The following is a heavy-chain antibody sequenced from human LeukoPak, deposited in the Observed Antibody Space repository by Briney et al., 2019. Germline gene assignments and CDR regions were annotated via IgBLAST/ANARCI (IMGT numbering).Heavy chain of an antibody. D-gene: IGHD2-8*01. V-gene: IGHV4-34*01. CDR2: INHSGST. CDR1: GGSFSGYY. Sequence: PSETLSLTCAVYGGSFSGYYWSWIRQPPGKGLEWIGEINHSGSTNYNPSLKSRVTISVDTSKNQFPLKLSSVTAADTAVYYCARETPYCTNGVCDGSSPGDERYYFDYWGQGTLVTVSS. CDR3: ARETPYCTNGVCDGSSPGDERYYFDY. J-gene: IGHJ4*02.